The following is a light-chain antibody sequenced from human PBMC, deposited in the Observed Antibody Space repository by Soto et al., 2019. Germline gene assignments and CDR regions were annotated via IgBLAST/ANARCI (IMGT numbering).Light chain of an antibody. V-gene: IGKV1-5*01. J-gene: IGKJ4*01. Sequence: IQMTQSPFTLSASVGDRVTITCRASQSISSWLAWYQQKPGKAPKLLIYDAYSLESGTPSRFSGRRSGTEFTLTIASVQPEDFATYYCQQYSSDSPLTFGGGTKVDIK. CDR1: QSISSW. CDR3: QQYSSDSPLT. CDR2: DAY.